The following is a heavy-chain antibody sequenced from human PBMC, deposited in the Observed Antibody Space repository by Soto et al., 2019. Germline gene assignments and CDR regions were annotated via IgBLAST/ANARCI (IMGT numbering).Heavy chain of an antibody. CDR3: ARSRLTDYSIDY. D-gene: IGHD4-4*01. Sequence: VSCKPSGYTFTGYYIHWVRQAPGQGLEWMGWINPNSGATNYALKFQGRVTMTRDTSISAAYMELDSLTSDDTAVYYCARSRLTDYSIDYWGQGTLVTVSS. CDR1: GYTFTGYY. V-gene: IGHV1-2*02. CDR2: INPNSGAT. J-gene: IGHJ4*02.